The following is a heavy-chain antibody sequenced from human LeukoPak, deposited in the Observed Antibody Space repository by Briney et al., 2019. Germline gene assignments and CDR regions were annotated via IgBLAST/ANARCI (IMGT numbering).Heavy chain of an antibody. CDR3: TTEMYVGGSYYFDY. Sequence: GWSLRLSCAASGFTFSNAWMSWVRQAPGKGLEWVGRIKSKTDGGTTDYAATGEARFTISRDDSKNTLYLQMNSLKTEDTAVYYCTTEMYVGGSYYFDYWGQGTLVTVSS. CDR2: IKSKTDGGTT. D-gene: IGHD1-26*01. CDR1: GFTFSNAW. J-gene: IGHJ4*02. V-gene: IGHV3-15*01.